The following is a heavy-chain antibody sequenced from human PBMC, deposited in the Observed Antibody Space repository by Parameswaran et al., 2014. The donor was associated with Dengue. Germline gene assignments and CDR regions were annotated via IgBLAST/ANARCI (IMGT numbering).Heavy chain of an antibody. D-gene: IGHD3-10*01. CDR3: ARGGDPYYYYGMDV. CDR1: GGSFSGYY. CDR2: INHSGST. Sequence: ASETLSLTCAVYGGSFSGYYWSWIRQPPGKGLEWIGEINHSGSTNYNPSLKSRVTISVDTSKNQFSLKLSSVTAADTAVYYCARGGDPYYYYGMDVWGQGTTVTVSS. V-gene: IGHV4-34*01. J-gene: IGHJ6*02.